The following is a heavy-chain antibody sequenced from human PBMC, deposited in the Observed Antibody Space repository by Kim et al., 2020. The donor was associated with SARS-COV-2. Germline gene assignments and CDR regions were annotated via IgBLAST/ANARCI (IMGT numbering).Heavy chain of an antibody. Sequence: GGSLRLSCAASGFTFTNYWMSWVRQAPGKGLEWVANINQDGSVKYYVDSVKGRFTFSRDNAKNSLSLHMNSLRDDDTAVYHCARIGYSSSSVDYWGQGTL. J-gene: IGHJ4*02. CDR1: GFTFTNYW. D-gene: IGHD6-6*01. CDR3: ARIGYSSSSVDY. V-gene: IGHV3-7*01. CDR2: INQDGSVK.